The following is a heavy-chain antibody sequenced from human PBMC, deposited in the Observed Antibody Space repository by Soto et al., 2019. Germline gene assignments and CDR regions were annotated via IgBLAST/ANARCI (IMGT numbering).Heavy chain of an antibody. CDR2: IYSGTT. J-gene: IGHJ4*02. V-gene: IGHV4-30-2*01. Sequence: QVQLQESASGPVKPSQTLSLTCAVSGVSISSGGYSWSWIRQPPGKGMEWIGYIYSGTTHYNPSLKSRVTISMDRSKNQVSLSLKSVTAADTAVYYCAREDSGAFFDFWGQGKLVTVSS. CDR3: AREDSGAFFDF. D-gene: IGHD2-15*01. CDR1: GVSISSGGYS.